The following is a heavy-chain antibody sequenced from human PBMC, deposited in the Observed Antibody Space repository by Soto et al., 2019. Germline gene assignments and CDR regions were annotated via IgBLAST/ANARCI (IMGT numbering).Heavy chain of an antibody. J-gene: IGHJ5*02. D-gene: IGHD3-10*01. CDR1: GGSISSSSYY. Sequence: SETLSLTCTVSGGSISSSSYYWGWIRQPPGKGLEWIGSIYYSGSTYYNPSLKSRVTISVDTSKNQFSLKLSSVTAADTAVYYCARKFRGYYGSGNWFDPWGQGTLVIVSS. V-gene: IGHV4-39*01. CDR2: IYYSGST. CDR3: ARKFRGYYGSGNWFDP.